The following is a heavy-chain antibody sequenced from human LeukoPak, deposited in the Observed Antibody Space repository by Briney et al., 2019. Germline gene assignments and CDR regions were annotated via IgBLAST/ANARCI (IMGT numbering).Heavy chain of an antibody. CDR1: GFTFSSYW. V-gene: IGHV3-7*01. D-gene: IGHD2-2*01. J-gene: IGHJ3*02. CDR2: IKQDGSEK. CDR3: ARVWDCSSTSCPPGI. Sequence: SGGSLRLSCAASGFTFSSYWMSWVRQAPGKGLEWVANIKQDGSEKYYVDSVKGRFTISRDNSKNTLYLQMNSLRAEDTAVYYCARVWDCSSTSCPPGIWGQGTMVTVSS.